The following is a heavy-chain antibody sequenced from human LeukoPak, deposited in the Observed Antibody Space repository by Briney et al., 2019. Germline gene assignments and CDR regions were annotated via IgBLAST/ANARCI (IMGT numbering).Heavy chain of an antibody. J-gene: IGHJ3*02. CDR3: ARDRGSYRKDAFDI. CDR1: GGSISSGGYS. CDR2: IYYSGST. Sequence: SETLSLTCAVSGGSISSGGYSWSWIRQHPGKGLEWIGYIYYSGSTYYNPSLKSRVTISVDTSKNQFSLKLSSVTAAGTAVYYCARDRGSYRKDAFDIWGQGTMVTVSS. D-gene: IGHD1-26*01. V-gene: IGHV4-31*11.